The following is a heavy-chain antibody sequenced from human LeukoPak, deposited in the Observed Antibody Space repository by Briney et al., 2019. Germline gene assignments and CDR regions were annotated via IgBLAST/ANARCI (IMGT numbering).Heavy chain of an antibody. CDR1: GFTFSNYN. J-gene: IGHJ6*03. V-gene: IGHV3-21*01. CDR3: ARDPYSGSYGNNYYYYMDV. D-gene: IGHD5-12*01. Sequence: GSLRLSCEASGFTFSNYNMNWVRQAPGQRLEWVSSITSSSSYVFYADSVKGRFTISRDNAQNSLYLQMNGLRAEDTAVYYCARDPYSGSYGNNYYYYMDVWGKGTTVTISS. CDR2: ITSSSSYV.